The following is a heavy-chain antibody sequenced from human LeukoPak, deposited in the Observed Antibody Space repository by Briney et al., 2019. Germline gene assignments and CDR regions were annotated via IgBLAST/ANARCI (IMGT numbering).Heavy chain of an antibody. Sequence: EASVKVSCKASGYTFTSYYIHWVRQAPGQGLEWMAIINPSNGGTSYAQKFQGRVTMTRDTSTSTVYMELSNLRSEDTAVYYCARDPSTTNREVVDYWGQGTLVTASS. CDR2: INPSNGGT. CDR1: GYTFTSYY. J-gene: IGHJ4*02. CDR3: ARDPSTTNREVVDY. D-gene: IGHD1-14*01. V-gene: IGHV1-46*01.